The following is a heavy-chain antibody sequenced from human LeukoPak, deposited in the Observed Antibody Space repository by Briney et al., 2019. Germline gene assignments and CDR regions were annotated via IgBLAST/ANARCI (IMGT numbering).Heavy chain of an antibody. J-gene: IGHJ3*02. CDR1: GFTFSSYS. Sequence: GRSLRLSCAASGFTFSSYSMNWVRQAPGKGLEWVSSISSSSSYIYYADSVKGRFTISRDNAKNSLYLQMNSLRAEDTAVYYCARDAQLRYFDWLPNDAFDIWGQGTMVTVSS. V-gene: IGHV3-21*01. D-gene: IGHD3-9*01. CDR2: ISSSSSYI. CDR3: ARDAQLRYFDWLPNDAFDI.